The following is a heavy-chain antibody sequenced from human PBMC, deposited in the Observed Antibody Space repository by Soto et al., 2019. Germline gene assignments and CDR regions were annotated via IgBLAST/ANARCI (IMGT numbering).Heavy chain of an antibody. Sequence: QVQLVQSGAEVKKPGSSVKVSCKASGGTFSSYPFTWVRQAPGQGLEWMGGIIPIFGTTDYAQKFLGRVTISGGGSTNTSYMDVSRLSPGDTVGYYLSGSDGRYGYCSCYCFSTVGPGGSWGQCTLVPVSS. D-gene: IGHD2-2*03. CDR1: GGTFSSYP. CDR3: SGSDGRYGYCSCYCFSTVGPGGS. V-gene: IGHV1-69*12. J-gene: IGHJ1*01. CDR2: IIPIFGTT.